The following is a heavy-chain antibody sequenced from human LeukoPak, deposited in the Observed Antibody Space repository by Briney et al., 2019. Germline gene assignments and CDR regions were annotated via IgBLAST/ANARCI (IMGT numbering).Heavy chain of an antibody. CDR2: INHSGST. Sequence: SETLSLTCAVYGGSFSGYYWSWIRQPPGKGLEWIGEINHSGSTNYNPSLKSRVTISVDTSKNQFSLKLSSVTAADTAVYYCARVLVPGYSSSWYGGDYFDYWGQGTLVTVSS. J-gene: IGHJ4*02. D-gene: IGHD6-13*01. CDR1: GGSFSGYY. V-gene: IGHV4-34*01. CDR3: ARVLVPGYSSSWYGGDYFDY.